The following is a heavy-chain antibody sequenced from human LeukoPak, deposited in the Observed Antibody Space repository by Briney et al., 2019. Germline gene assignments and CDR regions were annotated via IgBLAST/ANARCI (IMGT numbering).Heavy chain of an antibody. V-gene: IGHV3-11*04. D-gene: IGHD3-22*01. J-gene: IGHJ4*02. CDR2: ISSSGSTI. Sequence: PGGPLRLSCAASGFTFSDYYMSWIRQAPGKGLEWVSYISSSGSTIYYADSVKGRFTISRDRSKYTVYLQMNSLGAEDTAVYYCARDPPGSGFSLDYWGQGTPVTVSS. CDR1: GFTFSDYY. CDR3: ARDPPGSGFSLDY.